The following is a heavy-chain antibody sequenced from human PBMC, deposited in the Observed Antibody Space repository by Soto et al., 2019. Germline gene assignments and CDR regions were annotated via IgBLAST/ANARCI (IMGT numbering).Heavy chain of an antibody. CDR1: GGSISSYY. V-gene: IGHV4-59*08. J-gene: IGHJ6*03. D-gene: IGHD3-10*01. Sequence: SETLSLTCTVSGGSISSYYWSWIRQPPGKGLEWIGYIYYSGSTNYNPSLKSRVTISVDTSKNQFSLKLSSVTAAGTAVYYCARHYGSGSYYNWGYYYYYMDVWGKGTTVTVSS. CDR2: IYYSGST. CDR3: ARHYGSGSYYNWGYYYYYMDV.